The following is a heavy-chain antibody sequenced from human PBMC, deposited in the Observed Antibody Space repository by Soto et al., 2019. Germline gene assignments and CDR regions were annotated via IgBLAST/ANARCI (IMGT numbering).Heavy chain of an antibody. J-gene: IGHJ4*02. CDR1: GFTFIDYY. D-gene: IGHD3-9*01. V-gene: IGHV3-11*05. CDR2: ISPSGGYT. CDR3: ARDQARYFAWAPTPLPDY. Sequence: SLRLSCAASGFTFIDYYMIWIRQAPGKGLEWVSYISPSGGYTKYADSVRGRFTISRDNAKGSLYLQMNGLRAEDTAVYYCARDQARYFAWAPTPLPDYRGQGTLATVSS.